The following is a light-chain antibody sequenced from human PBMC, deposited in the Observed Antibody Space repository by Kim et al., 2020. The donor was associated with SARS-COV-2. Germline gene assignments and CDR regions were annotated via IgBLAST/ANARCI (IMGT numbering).Light chain of an antibody. CDR3: QQSYISPFT. CDR1: QSISSH. J-gene: IGKJ3*01. CDR2: AAS. V-gene: IGKV1-39*01. Sequence: DIQMTQSPSSLSASVGDRVTITCRTSQSISSHLNWYHQKPGRAPKLLISAASTLQGGVPSRFSGSGSETDFTLTISSLQPEDFATYFCQQSYISPFTVGRGNKVDSK.